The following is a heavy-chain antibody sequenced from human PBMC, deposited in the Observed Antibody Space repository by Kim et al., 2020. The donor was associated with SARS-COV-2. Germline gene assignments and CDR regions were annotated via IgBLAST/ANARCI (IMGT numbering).Heavy chain of an antibody. CDR1: GYSFTSYW. CDR3: ARLTGRWLQEQRGEFDY. J-gene: IGHJ4*02. CDR2: IYPGDSDT. V-gene: IGHV5-51*01. Sequence: GESLKISCKGSGYSFTSYWIGWVRQMPGKGLEWMGIIYPGDSDTRYSPSFQGQVTISADKSISTAYLQWSSLKASDTAMYYCARLTGRWLQEQRGEFDYWGQGTLVTVSS. D-gene: IGHD3-10*01.